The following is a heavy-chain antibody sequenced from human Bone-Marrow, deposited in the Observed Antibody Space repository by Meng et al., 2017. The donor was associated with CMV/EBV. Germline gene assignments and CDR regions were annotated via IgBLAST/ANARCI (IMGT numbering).Heavy chain of an antibody. V-gene: IGHV3-23*03. D-gene: IGHD5-18*01. CDR1: GFTFSSYA. CDR3: AREGVDTDMVRGDYHGMDV. CDR2: IYSGGSST. Sequence: GESLKISCAASGFTFSSYAMSWVRQAPGKGLEWVSVIYSGGSSTYYADSVKGRFTISRDNSKNTLYLQMNSLRSEDTAVYYCAREGVDTDMVRGDYHGMDVWGQGTTVTVSS. J-gene: IGHJ6*02.